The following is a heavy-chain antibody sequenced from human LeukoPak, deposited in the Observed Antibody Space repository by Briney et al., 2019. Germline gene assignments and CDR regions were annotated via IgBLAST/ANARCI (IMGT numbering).Heavy chain of an antibody. Sequence: GASVNVSCKASGYTFTFYYIHWVRQAPGQGLEWMGIINPSGGSTNYAQKFQGRVTMTRDTSTSTVYMELSSLRSEDTAVYYCAKVRLTNYGPFDYWGQGTLVTVSS. CDR3: AKVRLTNYGPFDY. V-gene: IGHV1-46*01. D-gene: IGHD4-17*01. CDR1: GYTFTFYY. J-gene: IGHJ4*02. CDR2: INPSGGST.